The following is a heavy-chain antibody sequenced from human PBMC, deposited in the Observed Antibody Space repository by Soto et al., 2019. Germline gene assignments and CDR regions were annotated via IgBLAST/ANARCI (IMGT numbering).Heavy chain of an antibody. CDR2: INPNSGGT. D-gene: IGHD2-15*01. V-gene: IGHV1-2*04. Sequence: QVQLVQSGAEVKKPGASVKVSCKASGYTFTGNYMHWVRQAPGQGLEWMGWINPNSGGTNYTQKFQGWVTMTRDTSISTAYMELSRLRSDDTAVYYCARGTVAAPTRAVLYGLDVWGQGTTVTVSS. J-gene: IGHJ6*02. CDR3: ARGTVAAPTRAVLYGLDV. CDR1: GYTFTGNY.